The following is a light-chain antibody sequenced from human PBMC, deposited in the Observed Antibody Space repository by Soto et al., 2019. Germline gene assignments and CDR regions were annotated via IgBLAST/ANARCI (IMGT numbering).Light chain of an antibody. V-gene: IGLV2-23*02. CDR2: EVS. Sequence: QSALTQPASVSGSPGQSITISCTGTSSDVGSYNRVSWYQQYAGKAPKVMIYEVSKRPSGVSNRFSGSKSGNTASLTISGLQAEDEADYYCCSHVGGSTYWVFGGGTKLTVL. J-gene: IGLJ3*02. CDR3: CSHVGGSTYWV. CDR1: SSDVGSYNR.